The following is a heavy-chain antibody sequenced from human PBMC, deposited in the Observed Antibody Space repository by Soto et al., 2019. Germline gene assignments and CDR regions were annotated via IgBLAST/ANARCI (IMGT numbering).Heavy chain of an antibody. CDR3: ARGFNFWSGSPCDY. CDR1: GGSISSYY. Sequence: QVQLQESGPGLVKPSETLSLTCTVSGGSISSYYWSWIRQPPGKGLEWIGYIYYSGSTNYNPSLKSLVTISVDTSKNQFSLKLSSVTAADTAVYYCARGFNFWSGSPCDYWGQGTLVTVSS. CDR2: IYYSGST. V-gene: IGHV4-59*01. D-gene: IGHD3-3*01. J-gene: IGHJ4*02.